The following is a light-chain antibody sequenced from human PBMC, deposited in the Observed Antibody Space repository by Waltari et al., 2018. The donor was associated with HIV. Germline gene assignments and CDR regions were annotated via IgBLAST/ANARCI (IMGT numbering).Light chain of an antibody. CDR2: DVY. CDR3: ASFTSGRLNV. J-gene: IGLJ1*01. CDR1: SSYFGAYDY. V-gene: IGLV2-14*03. Sequence: QSALPQPASVSGPPGQSITIPRTGTSSYFGAYDYVSWYQQHPGKVPKLLIYDVYMRPSRISNRFSGSKSGNTASLTISGLRDEDEADYYCASFTSGRLNVFGTGTKVTVL.